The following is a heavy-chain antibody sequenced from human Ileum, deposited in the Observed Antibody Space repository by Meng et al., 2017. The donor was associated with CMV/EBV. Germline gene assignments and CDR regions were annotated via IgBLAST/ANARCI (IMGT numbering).Heavy chain of an antibody. CDR3: ASDPHFGALDY. J-gene: IGHJ4*02. Sequence: GGSLRLSCVASGFTFSSSYMSWVRQAPGKGLEWVANIKYDGSDKGYVGSVEGRFTISRDNAKNSVYLQMNTLRVEDTAVYYCASDPHFGALDYWGQGTLVTVSS. V-gene: IGHV3-7*01. CDR1: GFTFSSSY. CDR2: IKYDGSDK. D-gene: IGHD3-10*01.